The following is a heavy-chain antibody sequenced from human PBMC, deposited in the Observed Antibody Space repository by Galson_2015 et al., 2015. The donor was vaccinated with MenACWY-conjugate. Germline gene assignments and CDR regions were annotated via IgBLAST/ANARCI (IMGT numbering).Heavy chain of an antibody. CDR1: GGTFSSYA. J-gene: IGHJ6*02. CDR2: IIPILGIA. V-gene: IGHV1-69*04. D-gene: IGHD3-3*01. Sequence: SVKVSCKASGGTFSSYAISWVRQAPGQGLEWMGRIIPILGIANYAQKFQGRVTITADKSTSTAYMELSSLRSEDTAVYYCARQLGITIFPPYGMDVWGQGTTVTVSS. CDR3: ARQLGITIFPPYGMDV.